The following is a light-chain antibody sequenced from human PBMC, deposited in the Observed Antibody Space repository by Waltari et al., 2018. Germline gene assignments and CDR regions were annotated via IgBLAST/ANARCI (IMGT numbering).Light chain of an antibody. J-gene: IGLJ2*01. CDR1: SSDVGANHF. V-gene: IGLV2-23*02. CDR2: EVT. CDR3: CSYTSIGPVL. Sequence: QSALTQPASVSGSPGQSITISCIGTSSDVGANHFPPWYQQHPGRAPKLMIHEVTKRPSGVSTRFSGSKSGNTASLTISGLQAEDEADYYCCSYTSIGPVLIGGGTKVTVL.